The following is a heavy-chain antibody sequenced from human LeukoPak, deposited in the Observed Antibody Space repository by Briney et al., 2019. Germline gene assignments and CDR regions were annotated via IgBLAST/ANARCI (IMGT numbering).Heavy chain of an antibody. CDR3: ARDYEDIVVVPAAVPFED. CDR1: GYTFTSYG. D-gene: IGHD2-2*01. V-gene: IGHV1-18*01. CDR2: IIAYNGNT. Sequence: GASVKVSCKASGYTFTSYGISWVRQAPGQGLEWMGWIIAYNGNTNYAQKLQGRVTMTTDTSTSTAYMELRSLRSDDTAVYYCARDYEDIVVVPAAVPFEDWGQGTLVTVSS. J-gene: IGHJ4*02.